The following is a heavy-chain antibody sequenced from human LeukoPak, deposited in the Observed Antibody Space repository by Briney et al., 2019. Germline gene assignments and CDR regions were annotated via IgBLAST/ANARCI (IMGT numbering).Heavy chain of an antibody. D-gene: IGHD4-17*01. CDR1: GFTFSSYG. V-gene: IGHV3-30*02. CDR3: VKVYDYGDYGAFDI. CDR2: IRYDGSNK. Sequence: GGSLRLSCAASGFTFSSYGMHWVRQAPGKGLEWVAFIRYDGSNKYYADSVKGRFTISRDNSKNTLYLQMNSLRAEDTAVYYCVKVYDYGDYGAFDIWGQGTMVTVSS. J-gene: IGHJ3*02.